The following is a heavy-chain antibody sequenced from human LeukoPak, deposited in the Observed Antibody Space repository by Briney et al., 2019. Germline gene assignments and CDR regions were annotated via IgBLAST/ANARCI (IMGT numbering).Heavy chain of an antibody. CDR1: GYTFTGYY. Sequence: ASVKVSCKASGYTFTGYYMHWVRQAPGQGLEWMGWISAYNGNTNYAQKLQGRVTMTTDTSTSTAYMELRSLRSDDTAVYYCARGYYDILTGYYNPHAFDIWGQGTMVTVSS. V-gene: IGHV1-18*04. CDR3: ARGYYDILTGYYNPHAFDI. D-gene: IGHD3-9*01. J-gene: IGHJ3*02. CDR2: ISAYNGNT.